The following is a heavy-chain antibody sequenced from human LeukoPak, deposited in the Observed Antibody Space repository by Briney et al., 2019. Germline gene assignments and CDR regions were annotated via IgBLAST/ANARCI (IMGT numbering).Heavy chain of an antibody. J-gene: IGHJ4*02. CDR1: GFTFSDHH. CDR2: SRNKASSHTT. CDR3: VRGSTGTYDY. Sequence: GGSLRLSCAVSGFTFSDHHIDWVRQAPGEGLEWVGRSRNKASSHTTEYAASVKGRFAFSRDDSKNSLYLQLNSLKTEDTAVHYCVRGSTGTYDYWGQGTLVTVSS. D-gene: IGHD1-26*01. V-gene: IGHV3-72*01.